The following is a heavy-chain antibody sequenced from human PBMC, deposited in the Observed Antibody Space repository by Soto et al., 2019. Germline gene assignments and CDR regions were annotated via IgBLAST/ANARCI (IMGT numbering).Heavy chain of an antibody. V-gene: IGHV3-33*01. J-gene: IGHJ4*02. CDR1: GFTFSSYG. CDR3: ARGSGYNSRSTSCPNY. D-gene: IGHD2-2*01. Sequence: QVQLVESGGGVVQPGRSLRLSCAASGFTFSSYGMHWVRQAPGKGLEWVAVIWYDGSNKYYADSVKGRFTISRDNSKNTLYLQMNSLSAEDTAVYYCARGSGYNSRSTSCPNYWGQGTLVTVS. CDR2: IWYDGSNK.